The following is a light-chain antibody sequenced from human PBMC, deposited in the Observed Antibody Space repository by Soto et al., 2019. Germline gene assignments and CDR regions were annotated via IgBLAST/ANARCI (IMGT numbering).Light chain of an antibody. J-gene: IGLJ1*01. CDR1: ISDVGGYNF. CDR3: SSFTGSNYV. Sequence: QSVLPQPSSVSVSPGQSITISCTGTISDVGGYNFVSWYQQYPGKAPKLMICDVSNRPSGVSNRFSGSKSGNTASLTISGLQAEDEADYYCSSFTGSNYVFGTGTKVTVL. V-gene: IGLV2-14*03. CDR2: DVS.